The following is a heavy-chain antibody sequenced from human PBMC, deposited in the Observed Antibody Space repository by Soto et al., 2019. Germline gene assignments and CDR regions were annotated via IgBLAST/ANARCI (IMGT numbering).Heavy chain of an antibody. J-gene: IGHJ2*01. CDR2: ISYDGSNK. Sequence: XGSLRLCCAACGFTVGSYAMHWVRQAPGKGLEWVAVISYDGSNKYYADSVKGRFTISRDNSKNTLYLQMNSLRAEDTAVYYCARDKEYCSSTSCYTGWYFDLWGRGTLVTVSS. CDR3: ARDKEYCSSTSCYTGWYFDL. D-gene: IGHD2-2*02. CDR1: GFTVGSYA. V-gene: IGHV3-30-3*01.